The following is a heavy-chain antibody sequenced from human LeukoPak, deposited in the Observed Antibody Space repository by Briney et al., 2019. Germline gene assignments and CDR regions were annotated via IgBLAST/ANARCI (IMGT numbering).Heavy chain of an antibody. CDR2: ISYDGSNK. CDR3: ARDGDYYDSSGYFDY. CDR1: GFTFSSYA. V-gene: IGHV3-30-3*01. D-gene: IGHD3-22*01. Sequence: GGSLRLSCAASGFTFSSYAMHWVRQAPGKGLEWVAVISYDGSNKYYADSVRGRFTISRDNSKNTLYLQMNSLRAEDTAVYYCARDGDYYDSSGYFDYWGQGTLVTVSS. J-gene: IGHJ4*02.